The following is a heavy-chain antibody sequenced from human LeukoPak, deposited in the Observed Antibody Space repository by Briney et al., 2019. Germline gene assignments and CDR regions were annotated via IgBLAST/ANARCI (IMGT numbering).Heavy chain of an antibody. CDR2: IGTAGDT. Sequence: PGGSLRLSCAASGFSFSSYDFHWVRQRKGESPEWVSAIGTAGDTYYPGSAKGRFTISRENAKNSLYLQMNILEVGDTAVYYCASATRGGYYDHWGQGTLVSVSS. CDR1: GFSFSSYD. J-gene: IGHJ5*02. V-gene: IGHV3-13*01. CDR3: ASATRGGYYDH. D-gene: IGHD3-22*01.